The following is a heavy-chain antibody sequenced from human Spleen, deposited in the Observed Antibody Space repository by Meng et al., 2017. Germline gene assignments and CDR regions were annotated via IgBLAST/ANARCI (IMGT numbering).Heavy chain of an antibody. CDR1: GYTFTTYA. CDR3: ARVAGSNVGEFEY. D-gene: IGHD3-10*01. J-gene: IGHJ4*02. V-gene: IGHV7-4-1*02. CDR2: INTNTGNP. Sequence: QLHLVQSGAEVKKPGASVKVSCKASGYTFTTYAMNWVRQAPGQGLEWMGWINTNTGNPTYAQGFTGRFVFSLDTSVSTAYLQINSLQADDTAVYYCARVAGSNVGEFEYWGQGTLVTVSS.